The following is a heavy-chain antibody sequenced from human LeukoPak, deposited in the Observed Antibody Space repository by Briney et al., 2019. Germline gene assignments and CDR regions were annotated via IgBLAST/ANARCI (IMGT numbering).Heavy chain of an antibody. CDR2: IKSDGST. Sequence: PGGSLRLSCAASGFTFSSYWMHWVRQAPGKGLVWVLRIKSDGSTNYADSVKGRFTISRDNAKNTVSLQMNSLRAEDTGVYYCARAPSEIGGYYPEYFRHWGQGTLVTVSS. V-gene: IGHV3-74*01. CDR1: GFTFSSYW. D-gene: IGHD3-22*01. J-gene: IGHJ1*01. CDR3: ARAPSEIGGYYPEYFRH.